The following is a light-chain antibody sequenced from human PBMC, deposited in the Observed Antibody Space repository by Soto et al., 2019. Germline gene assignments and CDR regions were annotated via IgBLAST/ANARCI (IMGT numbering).Light chain of an antibody. CDR2: AAS. CDR1: QGISSY. Sequence: AIRMTQSPSSLSASTGDRVTITCRASQGISSYLAWYQQKPGKAPKLLIYAASTLQSGVPSRFSGSGYGTDFTLTISCLQSGDFATYYCQQYYSYPRNTFGQGTKVDIK. J-gene: IGKJ2*01. CDR3: QQYYSYPRNT. V-gene: IGKV1-8*01.